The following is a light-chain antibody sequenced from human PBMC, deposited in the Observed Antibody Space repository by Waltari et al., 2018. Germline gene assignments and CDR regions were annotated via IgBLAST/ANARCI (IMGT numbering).Light chain of an antibody. CDR3: QQYKRWPPFT. CDR1: QSITTH. J-gene: IGKJ5*01. V-gene: IGKV3-15*01. Sequence: EVVMTQSPATLSLSPGERATLPCRASQSITTHLAWYQHKPGQAPRLLIYAASTRATSFPARFSGSGSGTEFTLTISSLQSEDFAVYYCQQYKRWPPFTFGQGTQLAIK. CDR2: AAS.